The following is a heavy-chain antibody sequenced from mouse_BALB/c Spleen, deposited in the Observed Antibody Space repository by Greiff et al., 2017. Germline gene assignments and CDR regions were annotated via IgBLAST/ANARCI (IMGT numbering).Heavy chain of an antibody. CDR1: GFTFSSYA. D-gene: IGHD1-1*01. CDR2: ISSGGST. V-gene: IGHV5-6-5*01. Sequence: EVQGVESGGGLVKPGGSLKLSCAASGFTFSSYAMSWVRQTPEKRLEWVASISSGGSTYYPDSVKGRFTISRDNARNILYLQMSSLRSEDTAMYYCARGPHYYGRRDFDYWGQGTTLTVSS. CDR3: ARGPHYYGRRDFDY. J-gene: IGHJ2*01.